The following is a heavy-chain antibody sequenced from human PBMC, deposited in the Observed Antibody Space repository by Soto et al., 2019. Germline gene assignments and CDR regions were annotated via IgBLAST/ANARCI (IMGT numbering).Heavy chain of an antibody. V-gene: IGHV1-18*01. CDR2: ISAYNGNT. CDR3: ARDGTSLRIVGATMGDY. CDR1: GYTFTSYG. Sequence: QVQLVQSGAEVKKPGASVKVSCKASGYTFTSYGISWVRQAPGQGLEWMGWISAYNGNTNYAQKLQGRVTMTTDTAXSXVYMELRSLRSDDTAVYYCARDGTSLRIVGATMGDYWGQGTLVTVSS. J-gene: IGHJ4*02. D-gene: IGHD1-26*01.